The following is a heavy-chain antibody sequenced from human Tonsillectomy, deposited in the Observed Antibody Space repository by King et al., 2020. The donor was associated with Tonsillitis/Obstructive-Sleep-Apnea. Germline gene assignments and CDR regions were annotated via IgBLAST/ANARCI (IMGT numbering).Heavy chain of an antibody. Sequence: QLQESGPGLVKPSETLSLTCTVSGGSVSNNNYYWGWIRQPPGKGLEWIATIYYTGSTYYNPSLKSRVTISLDTSKNQFSLKLRSVTAADTAVYYCAGQLPFLEWLLGNNWFDPWGQGTLVTVSS. D-gene: IGHD3-3*01. CDR3: AGQLPFLEWLLGNNWFDP. CDR1: GGSVSNNNYY. J-gene: IGHJ5*02. V-gene: IGHV4-39*01. CDR2: IYYTGST.